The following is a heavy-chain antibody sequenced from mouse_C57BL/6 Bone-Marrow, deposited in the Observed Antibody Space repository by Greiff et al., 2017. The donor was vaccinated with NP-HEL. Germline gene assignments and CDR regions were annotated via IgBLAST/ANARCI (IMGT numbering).Heavy chain of an antibody. V-gene: IGHV1-81*01. J-gene: IGHJ3*01. CDR1: GYTFTSYG. D-gene: IGHD1-1*01. Sequence: VKLQQSGAELARPGASVKLSCKASGYTFTSYGISWVKQRTGQGLEWIGEIYPRSGNTYYNEKFKGKATLTADKSSSTAYMELRSLTSEDSAVYFCARLHYYGSSYWFAYWGQGTLVTVSA. CDR3: ARLHYYGSSYWFAY. CDR2: IYPRSGNT.